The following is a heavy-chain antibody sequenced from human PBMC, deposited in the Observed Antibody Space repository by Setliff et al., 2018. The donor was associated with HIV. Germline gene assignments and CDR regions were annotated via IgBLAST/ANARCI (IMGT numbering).Heavy chain of an antibody. D-gene: IGHD3-22*01. V-gene: IGHV4-39*02. CDR1: GGSVSSSSYF. CDR3: ARTPGTHYYDRSANFHYFDY. Sequence: SETLSLTCTASGGSVSSSSYFWGWIRRPPGTGLEWIGNIYYSGTTFYNPSLKSRVSISVDTSTDHFSLKLSSVTAADTAVYYCARTPGTHYYDRSANFHYFDYWGQGALVTVSS. J-gene: IGHJ4*02. CDR2: IYYSGTT.